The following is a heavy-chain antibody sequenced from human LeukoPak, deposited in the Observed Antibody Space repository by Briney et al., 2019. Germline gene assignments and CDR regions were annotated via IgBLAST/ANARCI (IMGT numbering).Heavy chain of an antibody. V-gene: IGHV4-39*01. CDR2: IYYSGST. Sequence: SETLSLTCTVSGGSVSSSSYYWGWIRQPPGKGLEWIGIIYYSGSTYYNPSLKSRVTISVDTSKNQFSLKLYSVTAADTAVYYCERNVRNGGYFDSSISYPLPGIDYWGQRKLVTVSS. J-gene: IGHJ4*02. CDR3: ERNVRNGGYFDSSISYPLPGIDY. D-gene: IGHD3-22*01. CDR1: GGSVSSSSYY.